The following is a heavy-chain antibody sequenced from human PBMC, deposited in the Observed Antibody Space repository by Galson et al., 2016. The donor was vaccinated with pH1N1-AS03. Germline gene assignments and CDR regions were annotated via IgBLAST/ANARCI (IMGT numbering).Heavy chain of an antibody. CDR3: ARDPRRPCTSATCPTTYYFGMDV. CDR2: INTDSGVT. Sequence: SCKASGSIFTGFYVHWVRQAPGQGLEWMGWINTDSGVTNYAQKFEAWVTMTRDTSVSTAYIELYGLKSDDTAVYYCARDPRRPCTSATCPTTYYFGMDVWGQGTTVIVSS. D-gene: IGHD2-2*01. V-gene: IGHV1-2*04. CDR1: GSIFTGFY. J-gene: IGHJ6*02.